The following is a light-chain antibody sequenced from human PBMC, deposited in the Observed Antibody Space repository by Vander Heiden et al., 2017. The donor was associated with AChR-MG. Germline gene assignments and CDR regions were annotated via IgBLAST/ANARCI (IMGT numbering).Light chain of an antibody. CDR3: AAWDDSLSGLGV. CDR2: RNG. CDR1: RSNIESNY. V-gene: IGLV1-47*01. J-gene: IGLJ3*02. Sequence: QTVLTQPPSVSGTPGQRVTISCSGSRSNIESNYVYWYQQLPGTAPKLLISRNGERPSGVPDRISGSKSGTSASLAISGLRSEDEADYYCAAWDDSLSGLGVFGGGTKLTVL.